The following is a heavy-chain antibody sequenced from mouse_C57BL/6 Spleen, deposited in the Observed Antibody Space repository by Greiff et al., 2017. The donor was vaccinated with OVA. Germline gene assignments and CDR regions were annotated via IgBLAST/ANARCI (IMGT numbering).Heavy chain of an antibody. CDR1: GYTFTSYW. CDR2: IDPSDSYT. J-gene: IGHJ2*01. Sequence: VKLQQPGAELVMPGASVKLSCKASGYTFTSYWMHWVKQRPGQGLEWIGEIDPSDSYTNYNQKFKGKSTLTVDKSTSTAYMQLSSLTSEDSAVYYCARGTTVVPEDYWGQGTTLTVSS. V-gene: IGHV1-69*01. CDR3: ARGTTVVPEDY. D-gene: IGHD1-1*01.